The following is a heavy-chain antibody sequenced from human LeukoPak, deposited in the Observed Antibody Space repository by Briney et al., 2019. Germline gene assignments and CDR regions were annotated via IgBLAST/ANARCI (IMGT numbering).Heavy chain of an antibody. J-gene: IGHJ4*02. CDR2: IYSGGST. CDR3: ARRAPVWYFDY. D-gene: IGHD3-16*01. CDR1: GFTVSSNY. V-gene: IGHV3-53*01. Sequence: QAGGSLRLSCAASGFTVSSNYMSWVRQAPGKGLEWVSVIYSGGSTYYADSVKGRFTISRDSSKNTLYLQMNSLRAEDTAVYYCARRAPVWYFDYWGQGTLVTVSS.